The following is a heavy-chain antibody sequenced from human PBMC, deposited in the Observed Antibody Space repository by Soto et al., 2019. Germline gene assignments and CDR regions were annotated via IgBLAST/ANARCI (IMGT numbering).Heavy chain of an antibody. CDR2: INHSGST. V-gene: IGHV4-34*01. J-gene: IGHJ4*02. Sequence: SETLSLTCAVYGGSFSGYYWSWIRQPPGKGLEWIGEINHSGSTNYNPSLKSRVTISVDTSKNQFSLKLSSVTAADTAVYYCARAYYDSSGYRSEFDYWGQGTLVT. D-gene: IGHD3-22*01. CDR3: ARAYYDSSGYRSEFDY. CDR1: GGSFSGYY.